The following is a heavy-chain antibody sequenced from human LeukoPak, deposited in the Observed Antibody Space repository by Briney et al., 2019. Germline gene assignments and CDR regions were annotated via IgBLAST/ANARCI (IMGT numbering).Heavy chain of an antibody. CDR2: INPNSGDT. J-gene: IGHJ3*02. CDR1: GYTLTGSY. CDR3: TSWNIENT. V-gene: IGHV1-2*02. D-gene: IGHD1/OR15-1a*01. Sequence: GASLKASWKASGYTLTGSYMHWGRQVAGQGFEWMGWINPNSGDTQYAQKFQGRVTMTRDTSTNTAYMELRRLRSDDTAMYFCTSWNIENTWGRGTLVTVSS.